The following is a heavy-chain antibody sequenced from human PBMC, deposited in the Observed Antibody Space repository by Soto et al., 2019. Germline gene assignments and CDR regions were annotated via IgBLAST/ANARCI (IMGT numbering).Heavy chain of an antibody. J-gene: IGHJ6*03. V-gene: IGHV1-18*01. D-gene: IGHD2-15*01. CDR3: ARDGVVVVVAATRYYYYMDV. CDR2: ISAYNGNT. Sequence: QVQLVQSGAEVKKPGASVKVSCKASGYTFTSYGISWVRQAPGQGLEWMGWISAYNGNTNYAQKLQGRVTMTTDTSTSTAYMELRSLRSDDTAVYYCARDGVVVVVAATRYYYYMDVWGKGTTVTVSS. CDR1: GYTFTSYG.